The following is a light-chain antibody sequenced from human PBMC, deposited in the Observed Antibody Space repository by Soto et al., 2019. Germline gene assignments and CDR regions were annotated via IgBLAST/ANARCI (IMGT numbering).Light chain of an antibody. J-gene: IGLJ1*01. Sequence: QSVLTQPPSASGSPGQSVTISCTGTSSDVGGYNYVSWYQQHPGKAPKLMIYEVSKRPSGVPDRFSGSKSGNTASLTVSGLQAEDEGTYYCSSYGGYNNVVFGTGTKVTAL. CDR3: SSYGGYNNVV. V-gene: IGLV2-8*01. CDR1: SSDVGGYNY. CDR2: EVS.